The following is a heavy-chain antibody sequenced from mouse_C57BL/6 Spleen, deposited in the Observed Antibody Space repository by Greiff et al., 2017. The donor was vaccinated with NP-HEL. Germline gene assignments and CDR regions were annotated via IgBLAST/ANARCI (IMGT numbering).Heavy chain of an antibody. Sequence: EVQRVESGAELVRPGASVKLSCTASGFNIKDDYMHWVKQRPEQGLEWIGWIDPENGDTEYASKFQGKATITADTSSNTAYLQLSSLTSEDTAVYYCTRGYGKRFAYWGQGTLVTVSA. J-gene: IGHJ3*01. CDR1: GFNIKDDY. CDR2: IDPENGDT. D-gene: IGHD2-1*01. CDR3: TRGYGKRFAY. V-gene: IGHV14-4*01.